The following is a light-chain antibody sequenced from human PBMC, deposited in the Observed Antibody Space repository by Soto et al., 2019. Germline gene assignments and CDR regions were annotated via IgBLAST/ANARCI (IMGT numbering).Light chain of an antibody. CDR2: GAS. J-gene: IGKJ4*01. CDR1: QSVSDNY. CDR3: QQYGSSPRT. V-gene: IGKV3-20*01. Sequence: EIVLTQSPGTLSLSPGESATLSCRASQSVSDNYLAGYKQKPGQAPSLLIYGASSRATGIPDRFSGSGSGTDFTLTISRLEPEDFAVYYCQQYGSSPRTFGGGTKVDIK.